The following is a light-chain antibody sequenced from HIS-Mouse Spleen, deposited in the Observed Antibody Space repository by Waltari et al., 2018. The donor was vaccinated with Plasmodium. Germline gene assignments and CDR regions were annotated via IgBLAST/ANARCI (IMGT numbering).Light chain of an antibody. CDR1: AFPTKY. Sequence: SYELTQPPSVSVSPGQTARITCPGVAFPTKYAYLYQQKSGQAPVLVIYEDSKRPSGIPERFSGSSSGKMATLTISGAQVEDEADYYCYSTDSSGNHRVFGGGTKLTVL. J-gene: IGLJ3*02. V-gene: IGLV3-10*01. CDR3: YSTDSSGNHRV. CDR2: EDS.